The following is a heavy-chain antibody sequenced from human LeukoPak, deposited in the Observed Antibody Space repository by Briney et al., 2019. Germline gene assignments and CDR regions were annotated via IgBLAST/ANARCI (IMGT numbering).Heavy chain of an antibody. J-gene: IGHJ4*02. Sequence: GGSLRLSCAASGFTFSSYWMHWVRQAPGKGLVWVPRINSDGSSTSYADSVKGRFTISRDNAKNTLYLQMNSLRAEDTAVYYCARVPNYYGSGSYDYWGQGTLVTVSS. D-gene: IGHD3-10*01. CDR2: INSDGSST. V-gene: IGHV3-74*01. CDR1: GFTFSSYW. CDR3: ARVPNYYGSGSYDY.